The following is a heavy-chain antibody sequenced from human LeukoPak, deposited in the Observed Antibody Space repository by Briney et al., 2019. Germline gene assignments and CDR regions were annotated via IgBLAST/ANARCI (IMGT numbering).Heavy chain of an antibody. V-gene: IGHV4-4*07. CDR3: ARHSGDYNWFDR. D-gene: IGHD1-26*01. CDR2: IYTTGST. CDR1: GDSISSHY. Sequence: SETLSLTCSVSGDSISSHYKAWVRQSAGKGLEWIGRIYTTGSTNYNPSLKSRVTMSVDTSKNQFSLKLNSVTAADTAVYYCARHSGDYNWFDRWGQGTLVAVSS. J-gene: IGHJ5*02.